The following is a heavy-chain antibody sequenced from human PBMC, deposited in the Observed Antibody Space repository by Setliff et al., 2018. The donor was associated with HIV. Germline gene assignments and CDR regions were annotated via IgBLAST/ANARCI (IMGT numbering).Heavy chain of an antibody. CDR2: IIPMYGVT. D-gene: IGHD3-22*01. J-gene: IGHJ4*02. CDR1: GGTFSSYA. CDR3: ARDYSPTFYYYDSSGTFDY. Sequence: SVKVSCKASGGTFSSYAISWVRQAPGQGPEWMGGIIPMYGVTNYAQKFQGRVTITAVESTSTAYMELSSLRSEDTAVYYCARDYSPTFYYYDSSGTFDYWGQGTLVTVSS. V-gene: IGHV1-69*13.